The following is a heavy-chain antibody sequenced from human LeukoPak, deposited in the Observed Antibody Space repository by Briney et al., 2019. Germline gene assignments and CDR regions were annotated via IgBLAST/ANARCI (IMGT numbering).Heavy chain of an antibody. CDR3: ARDRFGSSWIFDY. Sequence: ASETLSLTCTVSGGSISSYYWSWIRQPPGKGLEWIGYIYYSGSTNYNPSLKSRATISVETSKNQFSLKLSSVTAADTAVYYCARDRFGSSWIFDYWGQGTLVTVSS. CDR2: IYYSGST. CDR1: GGSISSYY. J-gene: IGHJ4*02. V-gene: IGHV4-59*12. D-gene: IGHD6-13*01.